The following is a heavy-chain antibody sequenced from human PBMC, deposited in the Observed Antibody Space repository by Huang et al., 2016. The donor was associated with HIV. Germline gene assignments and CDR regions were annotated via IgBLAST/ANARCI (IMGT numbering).Heavy chain of an antibody. CDR1: GYNFKTHA. J-gene: IGHJ4*02. Sequence: QVQLLQSGAEVKKPGASVKISCKSSGYNFKTHAVSWVRQTPGQGLEWRGGFIGDNSDTTYSQRRQGRVTMTTDTSTNTVYMELRSLRSDDTAVYYCARRVGSGWYGEIDYWGQGTLVTVSS. CDR3: ARRVGSGWYGEIDY. CDR2: FIGDNSDT. D-gene: IGHD6-19*01. V-gene: IGHV1-18*04.